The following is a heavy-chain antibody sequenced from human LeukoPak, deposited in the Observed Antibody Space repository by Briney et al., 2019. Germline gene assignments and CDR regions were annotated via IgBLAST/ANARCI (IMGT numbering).Heavy chain of an antibody. CDR3: AGGAYYDSSGPWGY. CDR1: GGTFSSYA. V-gene: IGHV1-69*13. D-gene: IGHD3-22*01. J-gene: IGHJ4*02. CDR2: IIPIFGTA. Sequence: GASVKVSCKASGGTFSSYAISWVRQAPGQGLEWMGGIIPIFGTANYAQKFQGRVTITADESTSTAYMELSSLRSEDTAVYYCAGGAYYDSSGPWGYWGQGTLVTVSS.